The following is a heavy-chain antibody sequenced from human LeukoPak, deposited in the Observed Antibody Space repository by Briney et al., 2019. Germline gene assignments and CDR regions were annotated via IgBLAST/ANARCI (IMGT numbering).Heavy chain of an antibody. V-gene: IGHV4-61*02. CDR1: GGSISSGSYY. D-gene: IGHD6-19*01. CDR2: IYTSGST. CDR3: ARDHEAVSRSAWYLGP. J-gene: IGHJ5*02. Sequence: PSETLSLTCTVSGGSISSGSYYWSWIRQPAGKGLEWIGRIYTSGSTNYNPSLKRRVTISVDTSKNQFSLSLISVTTADTAVYYCARDHEAVSRSAWYLGPWGQGTLVTVSS.